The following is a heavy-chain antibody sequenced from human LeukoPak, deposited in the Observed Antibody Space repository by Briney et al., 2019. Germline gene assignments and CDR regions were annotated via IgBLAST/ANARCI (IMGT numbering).Heavy chain of an antibody. CDR1: GFSFTSYW. CDR2: IYPANSDT. Sequence: GESLKISCKASGFSFTSYWIGWVRQMPGKGLEWMGIIYPANSDTRYSPSFQGQVTISADKSISTAYLPWSSLTASDTAMYYCARLRGSTTSCVDYWGQGTLVTVSS. CDR3: ARLRGSTTSCVDY. J-gene: IGHJ4*02. V-gene: IGHV5-51*01. D-gene: IGHD2-2*01.